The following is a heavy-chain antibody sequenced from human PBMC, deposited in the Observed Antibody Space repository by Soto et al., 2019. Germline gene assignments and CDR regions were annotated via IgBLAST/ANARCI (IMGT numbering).Heavy chain of an antibody. Sequence: ASVKVSCKASGFTFTSSAVQWVRQARGHRLEWIGWIVVGSGNTNYAQKFQERVTITRDMSTSTAYMELSSLRSEDTAVYYCAAYRRDGYNYFDYWGQGTLVTVSS. CDR2: IVVGSGNT. J-gene: IGHJ4*02. CDR3: AAYRRDGYNYFDY. V-gene: IGHV1-58*01. CDR1: GFTFTSSA. D-gene: IGHD2-21*01.